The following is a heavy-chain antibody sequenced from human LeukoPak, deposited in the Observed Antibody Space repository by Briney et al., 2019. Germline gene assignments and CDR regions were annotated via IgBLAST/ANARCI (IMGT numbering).Heavy chain of an antibody. CDR1: GYTFTSYG. J-gene: IGHJ3*02. CDR3: ARLVSRGGNPVAHDAFDI. V-gene: IGHV1-2*02. CDR2: INPNSGGT. D-gene: IGHD4-23*01. Sequence: ASVKVSCKASGYTFTSYGISWVRQAPGQGLEWMGWINPNSGGTNYAQKFQGRVTMTRDTSISTAYMELSRLRSDDTAVYYCARLVSRGGNPVAHDAFDIWGQGTMVTVSS.